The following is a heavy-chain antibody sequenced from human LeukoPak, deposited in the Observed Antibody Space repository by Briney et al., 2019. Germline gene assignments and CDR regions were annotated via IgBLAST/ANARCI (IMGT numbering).Heavy chain of an antibody. Sequence: SETLSLTCTVSGGSISSSSYYWGWIRQPPGKGLEWIGYLYYSGSTNYNPSLKSRVTISVDTSKNQFSLKLTSVTAADTAVYYCARGRSGYPWYFDYWGRGTLVTVSS. V-gene: IGHV4-61*05. CDR2: LYYSGST. CDR3: ARGRSGYPWYFDY. CDR1: GGSISSSSYY. D-gene: IGHD3-22*01. J-gene: IGHJ4*02.